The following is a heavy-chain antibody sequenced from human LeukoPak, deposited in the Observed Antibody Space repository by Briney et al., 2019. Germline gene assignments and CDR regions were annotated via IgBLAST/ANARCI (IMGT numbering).Heavy chain of an antibody. V-gene: IGHV3-30*04. CDR2: ISDDGRGT. CDR3: AKEDHSSGRAGTFDI. CDR1: GFTFSRYP. Sequence: PGRSLRLSCAASGFTFSRYPMHWVRQAPGKGLEWVAGISDDGRGTYYADSVKGRFTISRDNSKNSLYLQLNSLRPEDTAMYYCAKEDHSSGRAGTFDIWGQGTMVTVSS. D-gene: IGHD6-19*01. J-gene: IGHJ3*02.